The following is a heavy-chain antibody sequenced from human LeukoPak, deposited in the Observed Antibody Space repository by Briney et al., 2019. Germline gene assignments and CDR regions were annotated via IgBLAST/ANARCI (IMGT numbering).Heavy chain of an antibody. D-gene: IGHD6-19*01. Sequence: SETLSLTCTVSGGSISSYYWSWIRQPPGKGLEWIGYIYYNGSTNYNPSPKSRRTILVKETKNHSPLKLSAVTAADTDVYYCARHESHDSNGWLRFDYWGQGTLVTVSS. CDR2: IYYNGST. V-gene: IGHV4-59*08. CDR3: ARHESHDSNGWLRFDY. J-gene: IGHJ4*02. CDR1: GGSISSYY.